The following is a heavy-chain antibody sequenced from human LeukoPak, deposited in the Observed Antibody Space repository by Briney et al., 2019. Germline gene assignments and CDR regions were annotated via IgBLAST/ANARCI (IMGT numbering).Heavy chain of an antibody. CDR1: GFTFSSYA. D-gene: IGHD3-22*01. Sequence: GGSQRLSCAASGFTFSSYAMSWVRQTPRTGLEWVSGIGDNGGNTYYADSVKGRFTISRDNSKNTLFLQMNSLRAEDTAVYYCAKIPVSYSSGWSNFDYWGQGTLVTVSS. CDR3: AKIPVSYSSGWSNFDY. CDR2: IGDNGGNT. V-gene: IGHV3-23*01. J-gene: IGHJ4*02.